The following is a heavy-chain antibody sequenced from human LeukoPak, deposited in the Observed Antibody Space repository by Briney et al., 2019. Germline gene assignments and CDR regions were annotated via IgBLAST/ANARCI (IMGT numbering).Heavy chain of an antibody. D-gene: IGHD1-26*01. Sequence: GGSLRLSCAASGFTFGSYSMNWVRQAPGKGLEWVSYISSSSSTLYYADSVKGRFTISRDNAKNSLYLQMNSLRAEDTAVYYCARGGGTYSGDYWGQGTLVTVSS. CDR3: ARGGGTYSGDY. CDR2: ISSSSSTL. V-gene: IGHV3-48*01. J-gene: IGHJ4*02. CDR1: GFTFGSYS.